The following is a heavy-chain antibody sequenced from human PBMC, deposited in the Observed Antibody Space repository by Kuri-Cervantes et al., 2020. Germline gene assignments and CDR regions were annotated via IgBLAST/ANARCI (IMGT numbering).Heavy chain of an antibody. V-gene: IGHV3-23*01. Sequence: GGSLRLSCAASGFTFSSYAMSWVRQAPGKGLEWVSAISGSGGSTYYADSVKGRFTISRDNFKNTLYLQMNSLRAEDTAVYYCARDRGAYYYDSSAGFGYWGQGTLVTVSS. D-gene: IGHD3-22*01. CDR1: GFTFSSYA. J-gene: IGHJ4*02. CDR2: ISGSGGST. CDR3: ARDRGAYYYDSSAGFGY.